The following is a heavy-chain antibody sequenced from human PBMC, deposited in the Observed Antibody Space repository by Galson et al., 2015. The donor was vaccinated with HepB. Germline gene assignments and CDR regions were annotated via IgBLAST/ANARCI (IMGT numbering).Heavy chain of an antibody. J-gene: IGHJ6*03. V-gene: IGHV7-4-1*02. D-gene: IGHD3-3*01. CDR2: MNTNTGKP. CDR1: GYTFTDYV. CDR3: ARSPLRFLDWLPYYDYYYMDV. Sequence: SVKVSCKASGYTFTDYVVNWVRQAPGQGLEWMGWMNTNTGKPTYAPGFAGRIVFSLDTSVTTAYLQISSLETDDTAVYSCARSPLRFLDWLPYYDYYYMDVWGEGTTVTVSS.